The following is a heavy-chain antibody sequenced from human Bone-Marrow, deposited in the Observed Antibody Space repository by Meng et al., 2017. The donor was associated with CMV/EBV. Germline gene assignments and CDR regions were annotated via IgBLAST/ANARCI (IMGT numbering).Heavy chain of an antibody. CDR1: GGSISSYY. Sequence: GSLRLSCTVSGGSISSYYWSWIRQPPGKGLEWIGSIYYSGSTYYNPSLKSRVTISVDTSKNQFSVKLSSVTAADTAVYYCASFCMWGSGYYYYGMDVWGQGTTVTVSS. V-gene: IGHV4-59*12. CDR3: ASFCMWGSGYYYYGMDV. J-gene: IGHJ6*02. D-gene: IGHD2-15*01. CDR2: IYYSGST.